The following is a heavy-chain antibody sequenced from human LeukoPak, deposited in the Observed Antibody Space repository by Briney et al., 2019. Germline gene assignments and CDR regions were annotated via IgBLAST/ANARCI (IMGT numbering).Heavy chain of an antibody. V-gene: IGHV3-30*02. CDR1: GFTFSSYG. CDR3: AGTDQLLYPYYFDY. Sequence: PGGSLRLSCAASGFTFSSYGMHWVRQAPGKGLEWVAFIRYDGSNKYYADSVKGRFTISRDNSKNTLYLQMNSLRAEDTAVYYCAGTDQLLYPYYFDYWGQGTLVTVSS. D-gene: IGHD2-2*02. CDR2: IRYDGSNK. J-gene: IGHJ4*02.